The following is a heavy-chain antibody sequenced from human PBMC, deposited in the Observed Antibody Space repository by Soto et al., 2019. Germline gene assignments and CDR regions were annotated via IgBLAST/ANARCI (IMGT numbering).Heavy chain of an antibody. CDR1: GFTFSSYA. CDR3: AREGAFWSGYIDY. J-gene: IGHJ4*02. D-gene: IGHD3-3*01. V-gene: IGHV3-7*01. Sequence: QTGGSLRLSCAASGFTFSSYAMSWVRQAPGKGLEWVANIKQGGSEKYYVDSVKGRFTISRDNAKNSLYLQMNSLRAEDTAVYYCAREGAFWSGYIDYWGQGTLVTVSS. CDR2: IKQGGSEK.